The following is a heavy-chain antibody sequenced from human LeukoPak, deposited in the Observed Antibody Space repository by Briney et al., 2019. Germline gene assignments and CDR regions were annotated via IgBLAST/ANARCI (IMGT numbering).Heavy chain of an antibody. V-gene: IGHV3-23*01. CDR3: ARRQLVSGLGYYMDV. CDR1: GFTFSSYG. Sequence: GGTLRLSCAVSGFTFSSYGMSWVRQAPGKGLEWASAINGGGRLTYYADSVKGRFTISRDNSKNTVYLQMNSLRAEDTAVYYCARRQLVSGLGYYMDVWGKGTTVTVSS. J-gene: IGHJ6*03. D-gene: IGHD6-6*01. CDR2: INGGGRLT.